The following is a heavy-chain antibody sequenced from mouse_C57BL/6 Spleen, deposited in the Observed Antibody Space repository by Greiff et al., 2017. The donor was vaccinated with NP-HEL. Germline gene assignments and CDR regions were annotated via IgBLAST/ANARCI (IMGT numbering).Heavy chain of an antibody. Sequence: EVKVEESGPGMVKPSQSLSLTCTVTGYSITSGYDWHWIRHFPGNKLEWMGYISYSGSTNYNPSLKSRISITHDTSKNHFFLKLNSVTTEDTATYYCARGILRDWYFDVWGTGTTVTVSS. J-gene: IGHJ1*03. V-gene: IGHV3-1*01. D-gene: IGHD1-1*01. CDR3: ARGILRDWYFDV. CDR2: ISYSGST. CDR1: GYSITSGYD.